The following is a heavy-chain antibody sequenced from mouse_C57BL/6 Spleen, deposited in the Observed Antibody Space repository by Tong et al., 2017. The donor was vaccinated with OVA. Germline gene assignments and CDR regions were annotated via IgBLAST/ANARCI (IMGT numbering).Heavy chain of an antibody. CDR3: GRAAIGPTLRFDY. J-gene: IGHJ2*01. CDR2: ISSGGSYT. CDR1: GFTFSSYG. D-gene: IGHD2-14*01. Sequence: EVQLVESGGDLVKPGGSLKLSCAASGFTFSSYGMSWVRQTPDKRLEWVATISSGGSYTYYQDSVKGRFTISIDNAKITLYLQMIRLKWVDRAMLWCGRAAIGPTLRFDYWGQGTTLTVSS. V-gene: IGHV5-6*01.